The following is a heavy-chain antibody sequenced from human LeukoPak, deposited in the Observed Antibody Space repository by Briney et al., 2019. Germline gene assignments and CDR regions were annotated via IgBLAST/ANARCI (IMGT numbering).Heavy chain of an antibody. CDR1: GFTVSSNY. CDR3: ARDRIAAHYYYYMDV. Sequence: GGSLRLSCVGSGFTVSSNYMGWVRQAPGKGLEWVSTIYGGGGTYYADSVKGRFTISRDSSQNSLYLQMNSLRAEDTAVYYCARDRIAAHYYYYMDVWGKGTTVTVSS. V-gene: IGHV3-53*01. D-gene: IGHD6-13*01. CDR2: IYGGGGT. J-gene: IGHJ6*03.